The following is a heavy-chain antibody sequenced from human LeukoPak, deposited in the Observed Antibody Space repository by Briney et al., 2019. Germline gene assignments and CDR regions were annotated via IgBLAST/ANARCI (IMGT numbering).Heavy chain of an antibody. D-gene: IGHD3-22*01. Sequence: ASVKVSCKASGYTFTSYGISWVRQAPGQGLEWMGWISAYSGNTNYAQKLQGRVTMTTDTSTSTAYMELRSLRSDDTAVYYCARSFIWRNAYYYDSSGYDVDYWGQGTLVTVSS. CDR2: ISAYSGNT. V-gene: IGHV1-18*01. CDR1: GYTFTSYG. CDR3: ARSFIWRNAYYYDSSGYDVDY. J-gene: IGHJ4*02.